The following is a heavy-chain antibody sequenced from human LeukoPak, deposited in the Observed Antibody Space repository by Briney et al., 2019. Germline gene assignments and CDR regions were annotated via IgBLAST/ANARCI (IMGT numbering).Heavy chain of an antibody. D-gene: IGHD6-13*01. CDR2: ISHSGSTI. V-gene: IGHV3-11*01. J-gene: IGHJ6*03. CDR1: GFTFSDYY. Sequence: GGSLRLSCAASGFTFSDYYLSWISQAPGKGLEGVSYISHSGSTIYYADSVKGRFSVSRDNAKNSLYLQMNSLRAEDTAVYYCARDSIARGNSGNDMDVWGNGTTVTVSS. CDR3: ARDSIARGNSGNDMDV.